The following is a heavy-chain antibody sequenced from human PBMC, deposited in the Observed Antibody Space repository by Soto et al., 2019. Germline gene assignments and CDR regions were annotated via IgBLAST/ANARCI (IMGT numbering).Heavy chain of an antibody. D-gene: IGHD6-19*01. CDR3: ARISSSGWYAVNQVLYYFDY. V-gene: IGHV4-34*01. CDR2: INHSGST. CDR1: GGSFSGYY. J-gene: IGHJ4*02. Sequence: PXETLSLTCAVYGGSFSGYYWSWIRQPPGKGLEWIGEINHSGSTNYNPSLKSRVTISVDTSKNQFSLKLSSVTAADTAVYYCARISSSGWYAVNQVLYYFDYWGQGTLVTVSS.